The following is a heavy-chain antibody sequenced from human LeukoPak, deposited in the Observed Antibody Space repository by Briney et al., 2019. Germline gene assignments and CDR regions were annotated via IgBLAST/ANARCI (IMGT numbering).Heavy chain of an antibody. V-gene: IGHV3-66*01. CDR3: ATRRGGSSTSCYYYGMDV. J-gene: IGHJ6*02. D-gene: IGHD2-2*01. CDR2: IYSGGST. Sequence: GGSLRLSCAASGFTVSSHYMSWVRQAPGKGLEWVSVIYSGGSTYYADSVRGRFTISRDNSKNTLYLQMNSLRAEDTAVYYCATRRGGSSTSCYYYGMDVWGQGTTVTVSS. CDR1: GFTVSSHY.